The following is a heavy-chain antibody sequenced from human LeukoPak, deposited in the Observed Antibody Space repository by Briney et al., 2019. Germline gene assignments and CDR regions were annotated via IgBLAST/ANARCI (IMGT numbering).Heavy chain of an antibody. V-gene: IGHV1-18*01. Sequence: ASVKVSCKASGYTFTSYGISWVRQAPGQGLEWMGWISAYNGNTNYAQKLQGRVTMTTDTSTSTAYMELRSLRSEDTAVYYCARLNNYYDSSGYSDAFDIWGQGTMVTVSS. CDR1: GYTFTSYG. CDR3: ARLNNYYDSSGYSDAFDI. J-gene: IGHJ3*02. CDR2: ISAYNGNT. D-gene: IGHD3-22*01.